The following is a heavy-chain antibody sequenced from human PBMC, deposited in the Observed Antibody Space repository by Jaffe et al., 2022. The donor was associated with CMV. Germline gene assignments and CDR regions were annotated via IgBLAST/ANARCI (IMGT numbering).Heavy chain of an antibody. V-gene: IGHV3-7*01. Sequence: EVQLVESGGGLVQPGGSLRLSCAASGFTFSSYWMSWVRQAPGKGLEWVANIKQDGSEKYYVDSVKGRFTISRDNAKNSLYLQMNSLRAEDTAVYYCARDPSSGYYGSPVWYFDYWGQGTLVTVSS. J-gene: IGHJ4*02. CDR3: ARDPSSGYYGSPVWYFDY. D-gene: IGHD3-22*01. CDR2: IKQDGSEK. CDR1: GFTFSSYW.